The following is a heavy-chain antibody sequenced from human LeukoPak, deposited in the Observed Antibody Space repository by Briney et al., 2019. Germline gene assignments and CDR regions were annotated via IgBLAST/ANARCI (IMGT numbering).Heavy chain of an antibody. D-gene: IGHD5-18*01. J-gene: IGHJ4*02. CDR3: ARDGDTAMVIVYYFDY. CDR2: ISYDGSNK. CDR1: GFTFSSYA. Sequence: PGGSLRLSCAASGFTFSSYAMHWVRQAPGKGLEWVAVISYDGSNKYYADSVKGRFTISRDNSKNTLYLQMNSLRAEDTAVYYCARDGDTAMVIVYYFDYWGQGTLVTVSS. V-gene: IGHV3-30*04.